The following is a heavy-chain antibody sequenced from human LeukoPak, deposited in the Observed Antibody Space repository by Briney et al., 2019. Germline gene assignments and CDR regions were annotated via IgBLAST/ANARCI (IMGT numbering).Heavy chain of an antibody. Sequence: GGSLRLSCAASGFTFSSYSMNWVRQAPGKGLEWVSSISSSSYIYYADSVKGRFTISRDNAKSSLYLQMNSLRAEDTAVYYCARDWDRGIDYWGQGTLVTVSS. CDR2: ISSSSYI. CDR3: ARDWDRGIDY. D-gene: IGHD1-26*01. J-gene: IGHJ4*02. CDR1: GFTFSSYS. V-gene: IGHV3-21*01.